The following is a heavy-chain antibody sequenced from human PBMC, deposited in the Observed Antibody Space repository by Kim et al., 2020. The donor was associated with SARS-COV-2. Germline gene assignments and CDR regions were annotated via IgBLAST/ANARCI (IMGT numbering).Heavy chain of an antibody. D-gene: IGHD6-13*01. J-gene: IGHJ4*02. Sequence: GGSLRLSCAASGFTFSSYAMSWVRQAPGKGLEWVSAISGSGGSTYYADSVKGRFTISRDNSKNTLYLQMNSLRAEDMAVYYCAKYPAAGYYFDYWGQGTLVTVSS. V-gene: IGHV3-23*01. CDR2: ISGSGGST. CDR1: GFTFSSYA. CDR3: AKYPAAGYYFDY.